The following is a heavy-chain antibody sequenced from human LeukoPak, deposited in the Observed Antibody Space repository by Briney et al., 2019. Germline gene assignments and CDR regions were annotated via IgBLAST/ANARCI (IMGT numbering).Heavy chain of an antibody. CDR3: ARVITIFPYYMDV. J-gene: IGHJ6*03. CDR1: EITFSTYA. D-gene: IGHD3-9*01. V-gene: IGHV3-30-3*01. CDR2: ISYDGSNK. Sequence: GSLRLSCAVSEITFSTYAMHWVRQAPGKGLEWVAVISYDGSNKYYADSVKGRFTISRDNSKDTLYLQMNSLRAEDTAVYYCARVITIFPYYMDVWGKGTTVTVSS.